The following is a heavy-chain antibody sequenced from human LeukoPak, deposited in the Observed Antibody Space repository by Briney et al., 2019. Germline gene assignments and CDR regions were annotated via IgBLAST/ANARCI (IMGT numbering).Heavy chain of an antibody. J-gene: IGHJ4*02. Sequence: ASVKVTCKASGYTFTNYYIHWVRQAPGQGLEWMGWINPDSGGTNYAQKFQGRVTMTRDTSISTAYMELSRLRSDDTAVYYCARVRSIVVIPGALPFDYWGQGTLVTVSS. CDR2: INPDSGGT. D-gene: IGHD2-2*01. CDR1: GYTFTNYY. CDR3: ARVRSIVVIPGALPFDY. V-gene: IGHV1-2*02.